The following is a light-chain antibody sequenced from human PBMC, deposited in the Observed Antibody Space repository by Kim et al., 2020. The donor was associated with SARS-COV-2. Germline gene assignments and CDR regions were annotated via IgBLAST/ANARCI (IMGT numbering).Light chain of an antibody. CDR3: SSYTSSSAFV. CDR2: DVS. CDR1: SSDVGGYNY. J-gene: IGLJ7*01. V-gene: IGLV2-14*01. Sequence: QSALTQPASVSGSPGQSITISCTGTSSDVGGYNYVSWYQQHPGKAPKLMIYDVSKRPSGVSNRFSGSKSGNTASLTISGLQAEDEAYYYCSSYTSSSAFVFGSGAQLTVL.